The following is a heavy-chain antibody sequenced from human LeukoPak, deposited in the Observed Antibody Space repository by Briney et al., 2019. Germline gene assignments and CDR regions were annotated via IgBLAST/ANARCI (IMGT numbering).Heavy chain of an antibody. CDR1: GGSFSGYY. D-gene: IGHD5-24*01. CDR2: INHSGRT. Sequence: SGALSLTCAVYGGSFSGYYWTWIRQPPGKGLEWIGEINHSGRTNYNPSLKSRVTISVDASKNQFSLKLSSVTAADTAVYYCARSRLHPIIFDYWGQGTLVTVSS. J-gene: IGHJ4*02. V-gene: IGHV4-34*01. CDR3: ARSRLHPIIFDY.